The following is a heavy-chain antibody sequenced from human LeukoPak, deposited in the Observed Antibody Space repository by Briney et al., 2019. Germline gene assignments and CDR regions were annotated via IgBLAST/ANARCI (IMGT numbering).Heavy chain of an antibody. Sequence: PGRILRLSCAASGFTFSSYGMHWVRQAPGKGLEWVAVISYDGSNKYYADSVKGRFTISRDNSKNTLYLQMNSLRAEDTAVYYCANVRGMDVWGQGTTVTVSS. CDR3: ANVRGMDV. CDR2: ISYDGSNK. CDR1: GFTFSSYG. J-gene: IGHJ6*02. V-gene: IGHV3-30*18.